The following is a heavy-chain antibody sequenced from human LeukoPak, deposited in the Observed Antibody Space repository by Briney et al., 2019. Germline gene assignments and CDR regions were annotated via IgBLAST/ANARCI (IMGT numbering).Heavy chain of an antibody. V-gene: IGHV1-69*10. CDR3: ARDPPHYYDSSKDY. CDR2: IIPIFGIA. J-gene: IGHJ4*02. CDR1: GGTFSSYA. D-gene: IGHD3-22*01. Sequence: GASVKVSCKASGGTFSSYAISWVRQAPGQGLEWMGGIIPIFGIANYAQKFQGRVTITADKSTSTAYMELSSLRSEDTAVYYCARDPPHYYDSSKDYWGQGTLVTVSS.